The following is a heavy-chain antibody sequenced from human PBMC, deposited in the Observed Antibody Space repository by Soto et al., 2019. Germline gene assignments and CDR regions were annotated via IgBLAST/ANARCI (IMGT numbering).Heavy chain of an antibody. J-gene: IGHJ4*02. D-gene: IGHD2-2*02. CDR2: IYYSGST. CDR1: GGSISSGDYY. CDR3: ARVPYCSSTSCYRNGGSYYFDY. Sequence: QVQLQESGPGLVKPSQTLSLTCTVSGGSISSGDYYWSWIRQPPGKGLEWIGYIYYSGSTYYNPSLKSRVTISVDTSKNQFSLKLSSVTAADTAVYYCARVPYCSSTSCYRNGGSYYFDYWGQGTLVTVSS. V-gene: IGHV4-30-4*01.